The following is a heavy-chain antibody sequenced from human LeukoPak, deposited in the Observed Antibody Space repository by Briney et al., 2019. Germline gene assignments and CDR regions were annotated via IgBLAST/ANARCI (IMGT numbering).Heavy chain of an antibody. CDR3: ARPLYYCSDCSPKYWYSDL. CDR2: IYPFDSET. D-gene: IGHD2-15*01. V-gene: IGHV5-51*01. Sequence: GESLKISCRGSGYTFSNYYIAWVRQMPGKGLEWMGIIYPFDSETTYSPSFQGQVTFSVDNSISTAYMQWHTLKASDTAIFYCARPLYYCSDCSPKYWYSDLWGRGTLVTVSS. J-gene: IGHJ2*01. CDR1: GYTFSNYY.